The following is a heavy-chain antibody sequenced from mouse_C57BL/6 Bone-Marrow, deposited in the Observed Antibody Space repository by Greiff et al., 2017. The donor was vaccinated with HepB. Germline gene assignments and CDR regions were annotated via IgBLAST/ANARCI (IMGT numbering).Heavy chain of an antibody. V-gene: IGHV5-12*01. Sequence: EVMLVESGGGLVQPGGSLKLSCAASGFTFSDYYMYWVRQTPEKRLEWVAYISNGGGSTYYPDTVKGRFTISRDNAKNTLYLQMSRLKSEDTAMYYCARHSLNYGSSPFAYWGQGTLVTVSA. CDR2: ISNGGGST. CDR1: GFTFSDYY. CDR3: ARHSLNYGSSPFAY. D-gene: IGHD1-1*01. J-gene: IGHJ3*01.